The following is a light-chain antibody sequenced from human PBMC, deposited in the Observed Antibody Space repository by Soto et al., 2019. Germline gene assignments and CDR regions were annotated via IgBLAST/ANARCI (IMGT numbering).Light chain of an antibody. CDR2: GAS. J-gene: IGKJ1*01. V-gene: IGKV3-20*01. CDR3: HQYGSSPRT. Sequence: LSHSPVAVSLTKGERATLSCRASQSVSSSYLAWYQQKPGQAPRLLIYGASSRATGIPDRFSGSGSGTDFTLTISRLEAEDVAVYYCHQYGSSPRTFGQGTKVDIK. CDR1: QSVSSSY.